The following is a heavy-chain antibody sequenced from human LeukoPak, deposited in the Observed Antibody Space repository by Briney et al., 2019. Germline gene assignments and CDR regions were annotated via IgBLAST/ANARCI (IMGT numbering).Heavy chain of an antibody. V-gene: IGHV4-30-2*01. Sequence: SETLSLTCTVSGGSISSGGYYWSWIRQHPGKGLEWIGYIYHSGSTYYNPSLKSRVTISVDRSKSQFSLKLSSVTAADTAVYYCARDCSGGSCYDYWGQGTLVTVSS. CDR2: IYHSGST. CDR3: ARDCSGGSCYDY. CDR1: GGSISSGGYY. J-gene: IGHJ4*02. D-gene: IGHD2-15*01.